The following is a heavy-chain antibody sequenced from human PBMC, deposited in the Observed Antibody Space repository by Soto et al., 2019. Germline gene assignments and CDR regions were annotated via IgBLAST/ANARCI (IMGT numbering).Heavy chain of an antibody. CDR1: GGSVRSSNYY. V-gene: IGHV4-39*01. CDR3: ARLSGGRSVYFDP. Sequence: PSDTLSLTCTVSGGSVRSSNYYWGWVRQPPGKGLEWIGSINYNGRAYQNPSLKSRATISIDTSENQFSLKLTSVTAADTAMYFCARLSGGRSVYFDPWGQGILVTVSS. CDR2: INYNGRA. D-gene: IGHD2-8*02. J-gene: IGHJ5*02.